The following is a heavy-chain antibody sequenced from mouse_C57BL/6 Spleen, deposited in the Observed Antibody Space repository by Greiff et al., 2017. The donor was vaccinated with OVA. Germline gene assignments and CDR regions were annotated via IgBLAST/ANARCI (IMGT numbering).Heavy chain of an antibody. CDR3: ARSSITTVGAFDD. CDR1: GYAFSSYW. D-gene: IGHD1-1*01. V-gene: IGHV1-80*01. Sequence: VQLQQSGAELVKPGASVKISCKASGYAFSSYWMNWVKQRPGKGLEWIGQIYPGDGDTNYNGKFKGKATLTADKSSSTAYMQLSSLTSEDSAVYFCARSSITTVGAFDDWGQGTTLTVSS. J-gene: IGHJ2*01. CDR2: IYPGDGDT.